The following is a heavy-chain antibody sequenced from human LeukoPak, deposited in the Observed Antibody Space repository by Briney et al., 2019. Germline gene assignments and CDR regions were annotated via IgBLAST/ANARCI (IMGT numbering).Heavy chain of an antibody. CDR2: IYYSGST. CDR3: ARDPGRWMAGCSSSWYNWFDP. J-gene: IGHJ5*02. Sequence: PSETLSLTCTVSGGSISSYYWSWIRQPPGKGLEWIGYIYYSGSTNYNPSLKSRVTISVDTSKNQFSLKLSSVTAADTAVYYCARDPGRWMAGCSSSWYNWFDPWGQGTLVTVSS. D-gene: IGHD6-13*01. CDR1: GGSISSYY. V-gene: IGHV4-59*01.